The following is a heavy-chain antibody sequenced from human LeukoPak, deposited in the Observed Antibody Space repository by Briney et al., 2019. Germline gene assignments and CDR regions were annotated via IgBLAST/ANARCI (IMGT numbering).Heavy chain of an antibody. CDR2: IWFDGSIE. V-gene: IGHV3-33*08. J-gene: IGHJ6*02. CDR1: EFTFSSYA. D-gene: IGHD6-19*01. CDR3: ATFKTLGMAGTHGLDV. Sequence: GGSLRLSCAASEFTFSSYAMHWVRQAPGKGLEWVTLIWFDGSIEYYADSVRGRFTISRDNSKNTVYLQMNSLRAGDTALYYCATFKTLGMAGTHGLDVWGQGTTVTVS.